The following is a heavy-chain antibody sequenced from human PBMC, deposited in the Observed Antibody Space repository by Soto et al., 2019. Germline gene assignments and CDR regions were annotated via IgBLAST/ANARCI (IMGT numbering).Heavy chain of an antibody. CDR3: ARSQGSSTSLEFYYYHHYRLDV. CDR2: ITAYNGNI. D-gene: IGHD2-2*01. V-gene: IGHV1-18*01. CDR1: GYTLTTYG. Sequence: GASVKVSCKASGYTLTTYGITWVRQAPGQGLEWMGRITAYNGNIKFAPKFQGRVTIATDESTNTAYMELSSLRSEDTAVYYCARSQGSSTSLEFYYYHHYRLDVWAQGTTVTVSS. J-gene: IGHJ6*02.